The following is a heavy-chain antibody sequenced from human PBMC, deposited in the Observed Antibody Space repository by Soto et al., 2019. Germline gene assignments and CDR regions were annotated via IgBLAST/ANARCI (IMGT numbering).Heavy chain of an antibody. Sequence: QLQLQESGPGLVKPSETLSLTCTVSGGSISSSSYYWGWIRQPPGKGLEWIGSIYYSGSTYYNPSLKSRVTISVDTSKNQFSLKLSSVTAADTAVYYCARCIAHNWFDPWGQGTLVTVSS. V-gene: IGHV4-39*01. CDR2: IYYSGST. CDR1: GGSISSSSYY. J-gene: IGHJ5*02. CDR3: ARCIAHNWFDP.